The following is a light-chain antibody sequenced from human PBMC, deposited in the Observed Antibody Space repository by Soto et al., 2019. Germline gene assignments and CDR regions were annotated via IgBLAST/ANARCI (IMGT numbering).Light chain of an antibody. CDR2: GAS. V-gene: IGKV3-15*01. J-gene: IGKJ1*01. CDR1: QTVSSN. CDR3: QQYSTWPRT. Sequence: VMTQAPATLTVSPWERATLSCMASQTVSSNLAWYQHKPGQAPRLLIYGASTRATDFPARFSGSGSGTEFTLTISSLQSEDIAVYDCQQYSTWPRTFGQGTKVDIK.